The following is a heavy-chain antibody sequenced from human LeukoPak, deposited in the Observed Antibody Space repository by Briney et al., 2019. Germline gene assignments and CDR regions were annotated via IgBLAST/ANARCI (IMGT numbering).Heavy chain of an antibody. CDR2: IYYSGST. CDR1: GGSISSYY. D-gene: IGHD4-17*01. J-gene: IGHJ5*02. V-gene: IGHV4-59*01. CDR3: ARDYADWFDP. Sequence: PSETLSLTCTVSGGSISSYYWSWIRQPPGKGLEWIGYIYYSGSTNYSPSLKSRVTISVDTSKNQFSLKLSSVTAADTAVYYCARDYADWFDPWGQGTLVTVSS.